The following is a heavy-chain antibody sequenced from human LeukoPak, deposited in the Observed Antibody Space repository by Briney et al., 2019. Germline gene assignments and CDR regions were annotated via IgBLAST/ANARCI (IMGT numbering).Heavy chain of an antibody. CDR3: ARSGFYYYGSGSLCDY. Sequence: PGGSLRLSCAASGFTFSSYWMHWVRQAPGKGLVWVSRINSDGSSTSYADSVKGRFTISRDNAKNTLYPQMNSLRAEDTAVYYCARSGFYYYGSGSLCDYWGQGTLVTVSS. CDR2: INSDGSST. D-gene: IGHD3-10*01. CDR1: GFTFSSYW. V-gene: IGHV3-74*01. J-gene: IGHJ4*02.